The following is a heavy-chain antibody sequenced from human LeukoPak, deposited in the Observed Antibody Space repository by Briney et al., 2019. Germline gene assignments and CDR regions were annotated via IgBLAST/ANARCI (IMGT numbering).Heavy chain of an antibody. J-gene: IGHJ3*02. D-gene: IGHD5-24*01. CDR2: IKPDGIDK. CDR1: GFTFRSHW. Sequence: GGSLRLSCVGSGFTFRSHWVNWVRQSPGKGLEWVANIKPDGIDKYYLDSARGRFTVSRGNAQNSAFLQMNSLRVEDTAIYYCATISAQTFDIWGQGTLVSVSS. CDR3: ATISAQTFDI. V-gene: IGHV3-7*01.